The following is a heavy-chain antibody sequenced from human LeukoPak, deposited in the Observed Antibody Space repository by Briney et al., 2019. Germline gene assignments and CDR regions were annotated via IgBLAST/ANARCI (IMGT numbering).Heavy chain of an antibody. J-gene: IGHJ4*02. D-gene: IGHD2-2*01. V-gene: IGHV3-23*01. CDR1: GFTFSSYA. CDR3: AKTPIPSISFHYFDY. Sequence: GGSLRLSCAASGFTFSSYAMSWVRQAPGKGLEWVSAISGSGGSTYYADSVKGRFTISRDNSKNTLFLQMDSLRAEDTAVYYCAKTPIPSISFHYFDYWGQGTLVTVSS. CDR2: ISGSGGST.